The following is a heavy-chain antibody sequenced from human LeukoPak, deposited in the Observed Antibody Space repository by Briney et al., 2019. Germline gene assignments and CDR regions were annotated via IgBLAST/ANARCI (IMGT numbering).Heavy chain of an antibody. CDR3: ARVMYSSSSYFDY. CDR1: GYTFTIYY. V-gene: IGHV1-46*01. Sequence: ASVKVSCKASGYTFTIYYMHWVRQAPGQGLEWMGIINPSGGSTSYAQKFQGRVTITRDIATSTVYMELSSLRSEDTAVYYCARVMYSSSSYFDYWGQGTLVTVSS. J-gene: IGHJ4*02. D-gene: IGHD6-13*01. CDR2: INPSGGST.